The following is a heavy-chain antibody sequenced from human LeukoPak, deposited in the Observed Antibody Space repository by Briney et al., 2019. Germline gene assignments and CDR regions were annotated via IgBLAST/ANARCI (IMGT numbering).Heavy chain of an antibody. J-gene: IGHJ4*02. CDR3: ATSYPGASHY. CDR2: IKEDGSEK. D-gene: IGHD4/OR15-4a*01. CDR1: GFMFSKHW. V-gene: IGHV3-7*03. Sequence: GGSLRLSCAVSGFMFSKHWMSWVRQAPGKGLEWVANIKEDGSEKYYVDPVKGRFAISRDNTKNLLYLQMNSLRAEDTAVYYCATSYPGASHYWGQGTLVTVSS.